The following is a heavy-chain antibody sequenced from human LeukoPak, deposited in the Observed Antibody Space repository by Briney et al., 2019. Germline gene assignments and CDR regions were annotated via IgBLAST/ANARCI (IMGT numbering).Heavy chain of an antibody. CDR1: GFTFSSYA. J-gene: IGHJ4*02. CDR2: ISSSGSTI. V-gene: IGHV3-48*03. D-gene: IGHD2/OR15-2a*01. Sequence: GGSLRLSCAASGFTFSSYAMSWVRQAPGKGLEWVSYISSSGSTIYYADSVKGRFTISRDNAKNSLYLQMNSLRAEDTAVYYCARDFYRFLRGVFDYWGQGTLVTVSS. CDR3: ARDFYRFLRGVFDY.